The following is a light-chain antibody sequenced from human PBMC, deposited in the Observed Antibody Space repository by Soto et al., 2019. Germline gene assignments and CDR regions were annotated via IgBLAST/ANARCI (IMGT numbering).Light chain of an antibody. V-gene: IGKV1-9*01. Sequence: DIQLTQSPSFVSAFVGDRVTISCRATEDISHNLNWYQQKPGRAPKLFIYETSTLLFGVPSRFSGSGSGTEFTLTISGLQPGDVAVYYCQQYTSSPLPFGGGTRVEVK. CDR3: QQYTSSPLP. CDR1: EDISHN. CDR2: ETS. J-gene: IGKJ4*01.